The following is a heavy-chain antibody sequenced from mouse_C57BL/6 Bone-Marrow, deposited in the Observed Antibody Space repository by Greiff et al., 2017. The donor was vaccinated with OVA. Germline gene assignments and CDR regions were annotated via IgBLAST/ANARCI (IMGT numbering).Heavy chain of an antibody. D-gene: IGHD1-1*01. Sequence: VQLKESVAELVRPGASVKLSCTASGFNIKNTYMHWVKQRPEQGLEWIGRIDPANGNTKYAPKFQGKATITADTSSNTAYLRLSSLTSEDTAIYYCARTIHDYYGSRVPMDYWGQGTSVTVSS. J-gene: IGHJ4*01. CDR3: ARTIHDYYGSRVPMDY. CDR2: IDPANGNT. CDR1: GFNIKNTY. V-gene: IGHV14-3*01.